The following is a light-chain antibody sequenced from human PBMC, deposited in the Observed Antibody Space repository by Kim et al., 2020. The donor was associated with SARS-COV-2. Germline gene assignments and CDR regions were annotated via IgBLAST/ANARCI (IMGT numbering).Light chain of an antibody. V-gene: IGKV3-20*01. J-gene: IGKJ1*01. CDR1: QSVSSSY. CDR3: QQYATWT. CDR2: GAS. Sequence: SWSPGDRATLSCRASQSVSSSYLAWYQQKPGQAPRLLIYGASSRATGIPDRFSGSGSGTDFTLTISRLEPEDFAVYYCQQYATWTFGQGTKVDI.